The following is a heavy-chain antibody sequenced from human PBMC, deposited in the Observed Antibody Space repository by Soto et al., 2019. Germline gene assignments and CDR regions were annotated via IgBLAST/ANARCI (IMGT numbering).Heavy chain of an antibody. CDR1: GFIVSSNH. V-gene: IGHV3-53*01. J-gene: IGHJ1*01. Sequence: GGSLRLSCVASGFIVSSNHMSWVRQAPGKGLEWVSVIYSGHTTSYADSVEGRFTISRDDSKNTLYLQMNSLRVEATAVYYCVRGTSPQILRLVEWPYGDSGGQGTLVNVSS. CDR3: VRGTSPQILRLVEWPYGDS. D-gene: IGHD3-3*01. CDR2: IYSGHTT.